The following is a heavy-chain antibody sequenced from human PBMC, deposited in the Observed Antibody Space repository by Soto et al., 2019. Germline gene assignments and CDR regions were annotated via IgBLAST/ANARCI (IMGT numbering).Heavy chain of an antibody. V-gene: IGHV3-72*01. CDR2: TRDKGNRYAT. Sequence: ESGGGLVQPGGSLRLSCAASGITLSDHDMDWVRQGPGKGLEWVGRTRDKGNRYATEYAASVKGRFSISRDDSKNSLYLQMNSLKFEDTAVYYCVRENRRDYNYGMDVWGQGTTVTVSS. CDR1: GITLSDHD. J-gene: IGHJ6*02. CDR3: VRENRRDYNYGMDV. D-gene: IGHD3-10*01.